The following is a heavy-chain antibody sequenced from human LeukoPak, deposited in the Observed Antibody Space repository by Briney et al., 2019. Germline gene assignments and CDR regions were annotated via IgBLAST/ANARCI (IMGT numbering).Heavy chain of an antibody. D-gene: IGHD2-2*01. J-gene: IGHJ4*02. CDR2: IKQDGSEK. Sequence: GSLRLSCAASGFTFSSYWMSWVRQAPGKGLEWVANIKQDGSEKYYVDSVKGRFTISRDNAKNSLYLQMNSLRAEDTAVYYCARDVDSIVVVPAAPHFDYWGQGTLVTVSS. CDR1: GFTFSSYW. CDR3: ARDVDSIVVVPAAPHFDY. V-gene: IGHV3-7*01.